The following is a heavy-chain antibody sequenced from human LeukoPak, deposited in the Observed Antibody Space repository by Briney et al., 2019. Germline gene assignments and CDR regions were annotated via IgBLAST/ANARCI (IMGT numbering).Heavy chain of an antibody. Sequence: SETLSLTCTVSGGALSAGSFYWGWIRQPAGKGLEWIGHFYNSGSFDYNPSLESRVTISVDTSKNQFSLKLSSVTAADTAVYYCARAHGNQVYYNSIDPWGQGTLVTVSS. CDR2: FYNSGSF. V-gene: IGHV4-61*10. J-gene: IGHJ5*02. D-gene: IGHD1-1*01. CDR1: GGALSAGSFY. CDR3: ARAHGNQVYYNSIDP.